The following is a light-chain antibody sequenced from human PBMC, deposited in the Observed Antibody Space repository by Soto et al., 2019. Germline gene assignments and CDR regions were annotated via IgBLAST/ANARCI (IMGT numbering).Light chain of an antibody. J-gene: IGKJ1*01. CDR2: GTS. CDR3: QDSSTSPWP. Sequence: TQSPGTLSLSPGEGAGLCCRSFQSVTSIYLAWYQQKPGQAPRLXIYGTSFRASGIPDRFRGSGSGTDFTLTISSLEPEDSAVYYCQDSSTSPWPFGQGTKVDIK. CDR1: QSVTSIY. V-gene: IGKV3-20*01.